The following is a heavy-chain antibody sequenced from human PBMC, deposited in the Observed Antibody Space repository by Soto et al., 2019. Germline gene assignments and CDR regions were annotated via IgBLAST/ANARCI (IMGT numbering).Heavy chain of an antibody. Sequence: EVQLLESGGGLVQPGGSLRLSCAASGFTFSSYAMSWVRQAPGKGLEWVSAISGSGGSTYYAGSVKGRFTISRDNSKNTLYLQMNSLRAEDTAVYYCAKAGYSYGHVDYWGQGTLVTVSS. CDR3: AKAGYSYGHVDY. CDR2: ISGSGGST. D-gene: IGHD5-18*01. J-gene: IGHJ4*02. CDR1: GFTFSSYA. V-gene: IGHV3-23*01.